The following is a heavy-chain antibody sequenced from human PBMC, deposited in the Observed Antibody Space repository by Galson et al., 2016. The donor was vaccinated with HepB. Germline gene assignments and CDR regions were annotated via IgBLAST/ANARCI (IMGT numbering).Heavy chain of an antibody. J-gene: IGHJ5*02. CDR2: ISGDTTTT. Sequence: SLRLSCAASGLTLSNHAMTWVRQAPGKGLEWVSSISGDTTTTYYADSVKGRFTISRDNSKNTFYLQMNSLRAEDTASYYCAKGGGSTWYISPHFVDPWGQGTLVTVSS. D-gene: IGHD6-13*01. CDR3: AKGGGSTWYISPHFVDP. CDR1: GLTLSNHA. V-gene: IGHV3-23*01.